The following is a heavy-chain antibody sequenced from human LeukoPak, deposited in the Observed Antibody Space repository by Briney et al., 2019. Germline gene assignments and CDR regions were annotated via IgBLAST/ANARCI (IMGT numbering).Heavy chain of an antibody. Sequence: PGGSLRLSCAASGFTFRSYSMNWVRQAPGKGLEWVAFIRYDGNDKQYADSVKGRFTISRDNSKNTLYLQMNSLRTEDTAVYYCAKDERVILTNMDVWGKGTTVTISS. V-gene: IGHV3-30*02. CDR2: IRYDGNDK. CDR3: AKDERVILTNMDV. J-gene: IGHJ6*03. CDR1: GFTFRSYS. D-gene: IGHD2-21*01.